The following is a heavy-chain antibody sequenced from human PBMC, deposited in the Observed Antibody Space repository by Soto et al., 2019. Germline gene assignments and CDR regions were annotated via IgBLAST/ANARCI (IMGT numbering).Heavy chain of an antibody. V-gene: IGHV4-59*01. Sequence: PSETLSLTCTVSGGSISSYYWSWIRQPPGKGLEWIGYIYYSGSTNYNPSLKSRVTISVDTSKNQFSLKLSSVTAADTAVYYCAKSPLGAPYYHYGMDVWGQGTTVTVSS. J-gene: IGHJ6*02. CDR3: AKSPLGAPYYHYGMDV. CDR1: GGSISSYY. D-gene: IGHD1-26*01. CDR2: IYYSGST.